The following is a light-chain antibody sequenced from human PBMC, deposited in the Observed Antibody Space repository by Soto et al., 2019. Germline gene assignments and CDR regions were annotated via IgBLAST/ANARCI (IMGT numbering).Light chain of an antibody. CDR3: GTWDTGLSAGV. Sequence: QSVLTQPPSVSAAPGQKVTISCSGSNSNIGNNYVSWYQQVPGTAPKLLIHNNDKRPSGIPDRFSGSWSGTSATLGITGLQTGDEADYYCGTWDTGLSAGVFGGGTKVTVL. CDR2: NND. J-gene: IGLJ2*01. V-gene: IGLV1-51*01. CDR1: NSNIGNNY.